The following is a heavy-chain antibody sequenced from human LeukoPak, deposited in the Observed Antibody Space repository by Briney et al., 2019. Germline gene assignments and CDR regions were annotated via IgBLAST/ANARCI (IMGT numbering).Heavy chain of an antibody. CDR3: ARDRQHYYDSSGYYTGVYFDY. CDR1: GFTVSSNY. D-gene: IGHD3-22*01. Sequence: GGSLRLSCAASGFTVSSNYMSWVRQAPGKGLEWVSVIYSGGSTYYADSVKGRFTISRDNSKNTLYLQMNSLRAKDTAVYYCARDRQHYYDSSGYYTGVYFDYWGQGTLVTVSS. J-gene: IGHJ4*02. V-gene: IGHV3-66*02. CDR2: IYSGGST.